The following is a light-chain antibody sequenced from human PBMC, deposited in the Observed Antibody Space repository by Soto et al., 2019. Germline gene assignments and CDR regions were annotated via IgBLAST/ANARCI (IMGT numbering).Light chain of an antibody. CDR3: QQYYSTPLT. CDR2: WAS. Sequence: DIVMTQSPDSLAVSLGERATINCKSSQSVLYSSNNKNYSAWNQQKPGQPPKLLIYWASTRESGVPDRFSGSGSGTDFTLTISSLQAEDVAVYYCQQYYSTPLTFGQGTKVEIK. V-gene: IGKV4-1*01. J-gene: IGKJ1*01. CDR1: QSVLYSSNNKNY.